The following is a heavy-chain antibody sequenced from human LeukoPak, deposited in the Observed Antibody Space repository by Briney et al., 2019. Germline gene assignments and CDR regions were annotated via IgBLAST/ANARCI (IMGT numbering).Heavy chain of an antibody. CDR1: GYTFTAYY. J-gene: IGHJ4*02. CDR3: ARSGSGLYCSSTSCESIDY. D-gene: IGHD2-2*01. V-gene: IGHV1-2*02. Sequence: ASVKVSCKASGYTFTAYYMRWVRQAPGQGPEWMGWINPNSGVTNYAQKFQGRVIMTSDTSISTAYMEFSRLRSDDTAMYYCARSGSGLYCSSTSCESIDYWGQGTLVTVSS. CDR2: INPNSGVT.